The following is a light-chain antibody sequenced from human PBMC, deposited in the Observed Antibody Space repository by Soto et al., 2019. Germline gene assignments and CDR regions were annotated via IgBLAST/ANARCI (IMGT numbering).Light chain of an antibody. V-gene: IGKV2-28*01. CDR1: QSLLHSNGYNY. J-gene: IGKJ1*01. CDR3: MQALQTPPWT. CDR2: LGY. Sequence: DIVMTQSPLSLPVTPGEPASISCRSSQSLLHSNGYNYLDWYLQKPGQSPQLLIYLGYNRASGGPDRFSGSGSGTACTLKISRVEAEDVGVYYCMQALQTPPWTFGQGTKVEIK.